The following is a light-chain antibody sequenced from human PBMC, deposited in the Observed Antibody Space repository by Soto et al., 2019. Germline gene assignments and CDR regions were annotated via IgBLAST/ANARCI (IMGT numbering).Light chain of an antibody. CDR3: QESYSEYAFT. V-gene: IGKV1-5*01. CDR1: QSISSW. CDR2: DAS. Sequence: DIQMTQSPSTLSASVGDSVTITCRASQSISSWLAWYQQKPGKAPKLLIYDASSLESGVPSRFSGSGSGTDFTLTISSLQPVDSATYYCQESYSEYAFTFGGGTKVDIK. J-gene: IGKJ4*01.